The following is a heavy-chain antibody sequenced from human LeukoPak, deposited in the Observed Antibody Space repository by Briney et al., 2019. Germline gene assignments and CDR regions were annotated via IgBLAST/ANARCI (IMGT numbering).Heavy chain of an antibody. Sequence: GGSLRLSCAASGFTFSSYGMHWVRQAPGKGLEWVAVIWYDGSNKYYADSVKGRFTISGDNSKNTLYLQMNSLRAEDTAVDYCAKEATVSTYYYYYYMDVWGKGTTVTVSS. J-gene: IGHJ6*03. CDR3: AKEATVSTYYYYYYMDV. CDR1: GFTFSSYG. V-gene: IGHV3-33*06. CDR2: IWYDGSNK. D-gene: IGHD4-17*01.